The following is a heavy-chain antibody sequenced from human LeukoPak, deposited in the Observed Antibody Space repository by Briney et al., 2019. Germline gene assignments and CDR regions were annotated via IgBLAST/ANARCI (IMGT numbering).Heavy chain of an antibody. CDR3: ARWAQGYSSGFDY. V-gene: IGHV3-30*14. D-gene: IGHD6-19*01. Sequence: GGSLRLSCAASGFTFSSYAMHWVRQAPGKGLEWVAVISYDGSNKYYADSVKGRFTISRDNSKNTLYLQMNSPRAEDTAVYYCARWAQGYSSGFDYWGQGTLVTVSS. J-gene: IGHJ4*02. CDR2: ISYDGSNK. CDR1: GFTFSSYA.